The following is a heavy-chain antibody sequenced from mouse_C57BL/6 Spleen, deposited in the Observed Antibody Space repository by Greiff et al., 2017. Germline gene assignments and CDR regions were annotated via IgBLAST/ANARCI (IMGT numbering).Heavy chain of an antibody. D-gene: IGHD4-1*01. V-gene: IGHV1-50*01. J-gene: IGHJ3*01. CDR1: GYTFTSYW. CDR2: IDPSDSYT. Sequence: QVQLQQPGAELVKPGASVKLSCKASGYTFTSYWMQWVKQRPGQGLEWIGEIDPSDSYTNYNQKFKGKATLTVDTSSSTAYMQLSSLTSEDSAVYCCGILTGSIAYWGQGTLVTVST. CDR3: GILTGSIAY.